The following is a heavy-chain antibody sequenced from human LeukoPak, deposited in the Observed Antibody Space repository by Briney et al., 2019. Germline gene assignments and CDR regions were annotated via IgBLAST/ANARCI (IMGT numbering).Heavy chain of an antibody. CDR1: GGTFSSYA. CDR2: IIPIFGTA. J-gene: IGHJ5*02. D-gene: IGHD3-9*01. Sequence: VASVKVSCKASGGTFSSYAISWVRQAPGQGLEWMGGIIPIFGTANYAQKFQGRVTITADESTSTAYMELSSLRSEDTAVYYCARGREVLRYFDWLLNKWFDPWGQGTLVTVSS. CDR3: ARGREVLRYFDWLLNKWFDP. V-gene: IGHV1-69*13.